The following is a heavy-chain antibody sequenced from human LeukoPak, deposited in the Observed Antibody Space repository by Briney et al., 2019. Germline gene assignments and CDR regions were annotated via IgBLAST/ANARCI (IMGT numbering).Heavy chain of an antibody. V-gene: IGHV1-46*01. CDR2: INPSGGST. CDR1: GYTFTSYY. Sequence: ASVKVSCKASGYTFTSYYMHWVRQAPGQGLEWMGMINPSGGSTSYAQKFQGRVTMTRDTSTSTVYMELSSLRSEDTAVYYCARDLTDYYDSRGYFDYWGQGTLVTVSS. J-gene: IGHJ4*02. D-gene: IGHD3-22*01. CDR3: ARDLTDYYDSRGYFDY.